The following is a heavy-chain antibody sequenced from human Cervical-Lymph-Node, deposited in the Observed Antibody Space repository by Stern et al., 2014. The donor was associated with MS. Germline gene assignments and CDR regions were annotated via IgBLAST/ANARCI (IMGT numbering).Heavy chain of an antibody. CDR1: GGSISNGLYY. V-gene: IGHV4-31*03. Sequence: VQLLESGPGLVRPSQTLSLTCSVSGGSISNGLYYWSWIRQHPGKGLEWLGYIHHSGTTRYNPSLNSRVSISVDTSKNQFSLKVTSVTAAETALYYCARVADFDWSYDSWGQGSLVTVSS. CDR2: IHHSGTT. D-gene: IGHD3-9*01. J-gene: IGHJ4*02. CDR3: ARVADFDWSYDS.